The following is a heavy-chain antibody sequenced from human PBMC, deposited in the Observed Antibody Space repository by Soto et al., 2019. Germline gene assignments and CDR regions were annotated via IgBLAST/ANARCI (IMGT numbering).Heavy chain of an antibody. D-gene: IGHD4-17*01. CDR1: GFTFSSYG. CDR3: ARDYGGNPGSFDY. CDR2: IWYDGSNK. Sequence: SLRLSCAASGFTFSSYGMHWFRQAPGKGLEWVAVIWYDGSNKYYADSVKGRFTISRDNSKNTLYLQMNSLRAEDTAVYYCARDYGGNPGSFDYWGQGTLVTVSS. V-gene: IGHV3-33*01. J-gene: IGHJ4*02.